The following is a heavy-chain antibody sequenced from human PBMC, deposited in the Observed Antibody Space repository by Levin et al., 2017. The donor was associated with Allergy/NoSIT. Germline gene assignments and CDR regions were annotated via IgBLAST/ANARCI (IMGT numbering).Heavy chain of an antibody. J-gene: IGHJ6*02. CDR2: IWYDGSNK. CDR3: AKTTGYSSSWSTGRHYYYYGMDV. D-gene: IGHD6-13*01. Sequence: GGSLRLSCAASGFTFSSYGMHWVRQAPGKGLEWVAVIWYDGSNKYYADSVKGRFTISRDNSKNTLYLQMNSLRAEDTAVYYCAKTTGYSSSWSTGRHYYYYGMDVWGQGTTVTVSS. V-gene: IGHV3-33*06. CDR1: GFTFSSYG.